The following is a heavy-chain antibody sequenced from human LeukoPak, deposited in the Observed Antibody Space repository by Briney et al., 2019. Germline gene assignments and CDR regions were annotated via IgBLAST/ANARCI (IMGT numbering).Heavy chain of an antibody. J-gene: IGHJ6*03. V-gene: IGHV4-34*01. CDR2: INHSGST. Sequence: AETLSLTCAVYGGSFSGYYWSWIRQPPGKGLEWIGEINHSGSTNYNPSLKSRVTISVDTSKNQFSLKLSSVTAADTAVYYCARRGSSWPYYYYYYMDVWGKGTTVTISS. CDR1: GGSFSGYY. CDR3: ARRGSSWPYYYYYYMDV. D-gene: IGHD6-13*01.